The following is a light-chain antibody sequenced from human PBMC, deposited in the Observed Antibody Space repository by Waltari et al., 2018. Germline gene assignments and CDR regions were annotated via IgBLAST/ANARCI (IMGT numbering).Light chain of an antibody. CDR2: GAS. V-gene: IGKV3-20*01. CDR1: QSVSSIY. CDR3: QQYDSSPMYT. J-gene: IGKJ2*01. Sequence: EIVLTQSPGTLSLSPGERATLSCRASQSVSSIYLAWYQQKPGQAPRLLIYGASSRATGIPDRFSGSRSGTDFTLTISRLEPEDFAVYYCQQYDSSPMYTFGQGTKLEIK.